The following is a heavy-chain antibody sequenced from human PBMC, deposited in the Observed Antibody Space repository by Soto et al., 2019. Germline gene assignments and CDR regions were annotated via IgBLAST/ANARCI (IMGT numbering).Heavy chain of an antibody. CDR1: GFTFSSYG. V-gene: IGHV3-30*18. CDR2: ISYDGSNK. J-gene: IGHJ3*02. D-gene: IGHD3-22*01. Sequence: QVQLVESGGGVVQPGRSLRLSCAASGFTFSSYGMHWVRQAPGQGLEWVAVISYDGSNKYYADSVKGRFTISRDNSKNTLYLQMNSLRAEDTAVYYCAKDLGYYDSSGSMERGACDIWGQGTMFTVSS. CDR3: AKDLGYYDSSGSMERGACDI.